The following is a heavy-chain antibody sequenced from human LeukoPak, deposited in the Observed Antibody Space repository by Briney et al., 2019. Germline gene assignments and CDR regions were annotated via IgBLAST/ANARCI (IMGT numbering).Heavy chain of an antibody. CDR1: GGSFSGYY. D-gene: IGHD3-10*01. CDR3: ARGRNYYGSGSYRYFDY. Sequence: SETLSLTCAVYGGSFSGYYWSWIRQPPGKGLEWIGEINRSGSTNYNPSLKSRVTISVDTSKNQFSLKLSSVTAADTAVYYCARGRNYYGSGSYRYFDYWGQGTLVTVSS. CDR2: INRSGST. J-gene: IGHJ4*02. V-gene: IGHV4-34*01.